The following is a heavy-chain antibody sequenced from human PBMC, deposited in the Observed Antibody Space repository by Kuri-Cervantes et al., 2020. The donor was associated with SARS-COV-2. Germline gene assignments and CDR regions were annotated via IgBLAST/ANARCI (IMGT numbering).Heavy chain of an antibody. CDR3: AYSIAATSRWFGP. J-gene: IGHJ5*02. Sequence: GSLRLSCTVSGGSVSSGSYYWSWIRQPPGKGLEWIGYIYHSGSTNYNPSLKSRVTISVDTSKNQFSLKVRSVTAADTAVYHCAYSIAATSRWFGPWGQGTLVTVSS. D-gene: IGHD6-13*01. CDR2: IYHSGST. V-gene: IGHV4-61*01. CDR1: GGSVSSGSYY.